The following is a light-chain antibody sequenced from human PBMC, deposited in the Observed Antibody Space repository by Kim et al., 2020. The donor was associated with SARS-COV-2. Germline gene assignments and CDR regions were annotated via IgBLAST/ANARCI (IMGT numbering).Light chain of an antibody. CDR1: HSVSSSY. Sequence: PGERATRSCRASHSVSSSYLAGYQQTTGQAPRLLIYGASGRATGIPDRFSGSGSGTDFTLTISRLEPEDVAVYDCHQYGSSPRTFGQGTRLEIK. V-gene: IGKV3-20*01. J-gene: IGKJ5*01. CDR2: GAS. CDR3: HQYGSSPRT.